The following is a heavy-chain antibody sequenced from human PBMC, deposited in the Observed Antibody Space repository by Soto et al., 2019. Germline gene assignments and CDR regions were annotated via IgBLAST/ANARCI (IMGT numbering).Heavy chain of an antibody. CDR1: GVSIGSHF. V-gene: IGHV4-59*11. CDR3: ARLQYTVVTALDI. CDR2: IYHTVNT. D-gene: IGHD2-15*01. J-gene: IGHJ3*02. Sequence: SETLSLTCSVSGVSIGSHFWGWIRQAPGKGPELVGYIYHTVNTNYNPALKSRVTISMDTSKNQLTLQLSSVTAADTAIYYCARLQYTVVTALDIWGQGTMVTVSS.